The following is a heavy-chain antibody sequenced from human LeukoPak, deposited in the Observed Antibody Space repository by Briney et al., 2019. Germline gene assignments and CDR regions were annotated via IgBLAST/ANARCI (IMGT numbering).Heavy chain of an antibody. D-gene: IGHD6-19*01. J-gene: IGHJ6*03. CDR1: GYTFTSYG. CDR3: ARGYSSGWSHYYYYMDV. Sequence: GASVKVSCKASGYTFTSYGISWVRQAPGQGLEWMGGIIPIFGTANYAQKFQGRVTITADESTSTAYMELSSLRSEDTAVYYCARGYSSGWSHYYYYMDVWGKGTTVTISS. CDR2: IIPIFGTA. V-gene: IGHV1-69*13.